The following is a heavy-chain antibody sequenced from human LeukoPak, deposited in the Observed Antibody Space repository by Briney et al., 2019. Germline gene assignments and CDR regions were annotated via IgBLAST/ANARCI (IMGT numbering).Heavy chain of an antibody. CDR3: ASRGPTTGKKEDY. J-gene: IGHJ4*02. D-gene: IGHD4-17*01. CDR1: GGSISSGGYY. Sequence: PSQTLSLTCTVSGGSISSGGYYWSWIRQHPGKGLEWIGYIYYSGSTYYNPSLKSRVTISVDTSKNQFSLKLSSVTAADTAVYYCASRGPTTGKKEDYWGQGTLVTVSS. V-gene: IGHV4-31*03. CDR2: IYYSGST.